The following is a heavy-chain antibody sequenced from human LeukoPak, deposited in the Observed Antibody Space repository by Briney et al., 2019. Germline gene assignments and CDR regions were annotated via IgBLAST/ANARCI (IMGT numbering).Heavy chain of an antibody. CDR1: GFTFSSYS. J-gene: IGHJ3*02. D-gene: IGHD3-16*01. CDR2: ISSSSSYI. CDR3: AREITWEVTPI. Sequence: AGGSLRLSCAASGFTFSSYSMNWVRQAPGKGLEWVSSISSSSSYIYYADSVKGRFTISRDNAKNSLYLQMNSLRAEDTAVYYCAREITWEVTPIWGQGTMVTVSS. V-gene: IGHV3-21*01.